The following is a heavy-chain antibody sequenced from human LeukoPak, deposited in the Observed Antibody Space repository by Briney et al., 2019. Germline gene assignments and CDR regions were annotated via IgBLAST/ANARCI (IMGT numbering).Heavy chain of an antibody. CDR3: ARDRQLRYFDWLFPGGAFDI. D-gene: IGHD3-9*01. Sequence: ASVKVSCKASGGTFSSCAISWVRQAPGQGLEWMGGIIPIFGTANYAQKFQGRVTITADESTSTAYMELSSLRSEDTAVYYCARDRQLRYFDWLFPGGAFDIWGQGTMVTVSS. CDR2: IIPIFGTA. V-gene: IGHV1-69*13. J-gene: IGHJ3*02. CDR1: GGTFSSCA.